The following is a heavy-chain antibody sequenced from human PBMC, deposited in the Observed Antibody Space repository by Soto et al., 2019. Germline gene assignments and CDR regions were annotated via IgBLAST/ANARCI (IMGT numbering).Heavy chain of an antibody. V-gene: IGHV6-1*01. D-gene: IGHD2-2*03. CDR2: TYYRSKWYN. CDR3: ARDGYCSSTSCYPCNYYGIDV. Sequence: SQTLSLTCAISGDSVSSNSAAWNWIRQSPSRGLEWLGRTYYRSKWYNDYAVSVKSRITINPDTSKKQFSLQLNSVTPEDTAVYYCARDGYCSSTSCYPCNYYGIDVWGQGTPATVSS. CDR1: GDSVSSNSAA. J-gene: IGHJ6*02.